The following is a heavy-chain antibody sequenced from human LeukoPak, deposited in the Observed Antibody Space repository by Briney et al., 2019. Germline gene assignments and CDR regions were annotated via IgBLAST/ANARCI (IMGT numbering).Heavy chain of an antibody. D-gene: IGHD3-16*01. V-gene: IGHV4-39*01. CDR3: ARRGLSPPIDY. Sequence: PSETLSLTCTVSGGSISSSSYYWGWIRQPPGKGLEWIGSIYYSGSTYYNPSLKSRVTISVDTSKNQFSLKLSSVTAADTAVYYCARRGLSPPIDYWGQGTVVTVSS. CDR2: IYYSGST. J-gene: IGHJ4*02. CDR1: GGSISSSSYY.